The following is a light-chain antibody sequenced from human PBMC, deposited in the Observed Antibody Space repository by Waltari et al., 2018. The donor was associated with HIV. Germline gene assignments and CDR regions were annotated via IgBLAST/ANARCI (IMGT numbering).Light chain of an antibody. J-gene: IGKJ2*03. V-gene: IGKV3D-20*02. CDR1: QSVSSSF. CDR2: GAS. CDR3: QQRSNWPPRYS. Sequence: EVVLTQSPGTLSLSPGERATLSCRASQSVSSSFLAWYQQKPGQAPRLLIYGASNRATGIPDRFSGSGSGTDFTLTINRLEPEDFAVYYCQQRSNWPPRYSFGQGTKLEIK.